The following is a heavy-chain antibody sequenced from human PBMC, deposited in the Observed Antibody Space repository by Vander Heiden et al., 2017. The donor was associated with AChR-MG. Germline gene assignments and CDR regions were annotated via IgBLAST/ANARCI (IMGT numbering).Heavy chain of an antibody. CDR3: ASLSSSREEYGMDV. J-gene: IGHJ6*02. CDR1: GFTFSSYA. V-gene: IGHV3-30-3*01. CDR2: ISYDGSNK. D-gene: IGHD6-13*01. Sequence: QVQLVESGGGVVQPGRSLRLSCAASGFTFSSYAMHWVRQAPGKGLEWVAVISYDGSNKYYADSVKGRFTISRDNSKNMLYLQMNSLRAEDTAVYYCASLSSSREEYGMDVWGQGTTVTVSS.